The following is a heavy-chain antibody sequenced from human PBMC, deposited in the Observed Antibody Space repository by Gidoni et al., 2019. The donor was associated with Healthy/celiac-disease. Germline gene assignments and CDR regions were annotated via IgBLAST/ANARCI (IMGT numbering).Heavy chain of an antibody. CDR1: GFTFSSYA. J-gene: IGHJ3*02. V-gene: IGHV3-23*01. Sequence: EVQLLESGGGLVQPGGSLRLSCAASGFTFSSYAMSWVRQAPGKGLEWVSAISGSGGSTYYADSVKGRFTISRDNSKNTLYLQMNSLRAEDTAVYYCAKDERNTRYFDWSPLGGAFDIWGQGTMVTVSS. D-gene: IGHD3-9*01. CDR3: AKDERNTRYFDWSPLGGAFDI. CDR2: ISGSGGST.